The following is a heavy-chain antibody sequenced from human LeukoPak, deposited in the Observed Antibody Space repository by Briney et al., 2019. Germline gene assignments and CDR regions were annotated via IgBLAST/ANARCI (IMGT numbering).Heavy chain of an antibody. CDR1: GGSISSGTYY. Sequence: PSQTLSLTCTVSGGSISSGTYYWSWIRQPAGKGLEWIGRIYTSGSTYYNPSLKSRATISVATSKNQFSLKLSSVTAADTAVYYCSGLYYDILTGYLYFDYWGQGTLVTVS. CDR3: SGLYYDILTGYLYFDY. J-gene: IGHJ4*02. D-gene: IGHD3-9*01. V-gene: IGHV4-61*02. CDR2: IYTSGST.